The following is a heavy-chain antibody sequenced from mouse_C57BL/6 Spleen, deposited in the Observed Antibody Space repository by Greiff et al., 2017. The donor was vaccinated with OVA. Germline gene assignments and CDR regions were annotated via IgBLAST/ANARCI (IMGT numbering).Heavy chain of an antibody. CDR2: IWSDGST. V-gene: IGHV2-6-1*01. CDR3: ARQRHYYGSSDYYAMDY. J-gene: IGHJ4*01. D-gene: IGHD1-1*01. CDR1: GFSLTSYG. Sequence: QVQLQQSGPGLVAPSQSLSITCTVSGFSLTSYGVHWVRQPPGKGLEWLVVIWSDGSTTYNSALKSRLSISKDNSKSQVFLKMNSLQTDDTAMYYCARQRHYYGSSDYYAMDYWGQGTSVTVSS.